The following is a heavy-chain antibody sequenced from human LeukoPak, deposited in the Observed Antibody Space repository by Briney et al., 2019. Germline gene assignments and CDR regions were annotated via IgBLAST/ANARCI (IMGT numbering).Heavy chain of an antibody. CDR2: IYHSGST. CDR1: GYSISSGYY. D-gene: IGHD1-26*01. Sequence: PSETLSLTRTVSGYSISSGYYWGWIRQPPGKGLEWIGSIYHSGSTYYNPSLKSRVTISVDTSKNQFSLKLSSVTAADTAAYYCARDIVGATRGYNWFDPWGQGTLVTVSS. V-gene: IGHV4-38-2*02. J-gene: IGHJ5*02. CDR3: ARDIVGATRGYNWFDP.